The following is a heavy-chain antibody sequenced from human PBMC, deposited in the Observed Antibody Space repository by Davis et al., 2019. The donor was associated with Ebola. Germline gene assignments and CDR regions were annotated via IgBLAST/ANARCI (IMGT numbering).Heavy chain of an antibody. V-gene: IGHV4-34*01. CDR3: ARRQRVGDYYYYYGMDV. D-gene: IGHD2-21*02. J-gene: IGHJ6*02. Sequence: SETLSLTCAVYGGSFSGYYWSWIRQLPGKGLEWIGEINHSGSTNYNPSLKSRVTISVDTSKNQFSLKLSSVTAADTAVYYCARRQRVGDYYYYYGMDVWGQGTTVTVSS. CDR2: INHSGST. CDR1: GGSFSGYY.